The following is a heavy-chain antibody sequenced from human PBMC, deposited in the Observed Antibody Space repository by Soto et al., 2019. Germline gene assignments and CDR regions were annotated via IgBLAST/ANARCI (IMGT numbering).Heavy chain of an antibody. CDR2: MNPNSGNT. D-gene: IGHD6-13*01. V-gene: IGHV1-8*01. CDR3: AVPIAAAGTTAFDX. CDR1: GYTFTSYD. J-gene: IGHJ3*01. Sequence: GASVKVSCKASGYTFTSYDINWVRQATGQGLEWMGWMNPNSGNTGYAQKFQGRVTMTRNTSISTAYMELSSLRSEDTAVYYCAVPIAAAGTTAFDXWGQGTMVTVSS.